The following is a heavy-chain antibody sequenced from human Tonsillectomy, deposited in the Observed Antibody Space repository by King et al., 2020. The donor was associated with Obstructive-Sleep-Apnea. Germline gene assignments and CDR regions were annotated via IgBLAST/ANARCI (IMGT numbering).Heavy chain of an antibody. V-gene: IGHV1-18*01. CDR2: ISAYNGNT. CDR3: ARGYCSGGSCYWTHGAFDY. Sequence: QLVQSGAEVKKPGASVKVSCRASGYTFTNYGFTWVRQAPGQGLEWMGWISAYNGNTNYAQKLQGRVTMTTDTSTSTAYMELRSLRSDDTAVYYCARGYCSGGSCYWTHGAFDYWGQGTLVTVSS. J-gene: IGHJ4*02. D-gene: IGHD2-15*01. CDR1: GYTFTNYG.